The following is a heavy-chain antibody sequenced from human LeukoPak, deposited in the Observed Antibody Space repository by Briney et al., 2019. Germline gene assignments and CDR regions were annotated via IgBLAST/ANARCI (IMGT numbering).Heavy chain of an antibody. Sequence: SQTLSLTCAISGDSVSSNSVTWNWIRQSPSRGLEWLGRTYYRSTWYNDYAVSVRGRVTVNPDTSKNQFSLHLNSVTPEDTAVYYCARRLAQYDCFDPWGQGILVTVSS. CDR2: TYYRSTWYN. J-gene: IGHJ5*02. D-gene: IGHD3-9*01. CDR1: GDSVSSNSVT. V-gene: IGHV6-1*01. CDR3: ARRLAQYDCFDP.